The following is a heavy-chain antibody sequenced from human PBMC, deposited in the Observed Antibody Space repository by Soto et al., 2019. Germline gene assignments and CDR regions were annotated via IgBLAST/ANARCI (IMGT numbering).Heavy chain of an antibody. J-gene: IGHJ1*01. CDR3: ARWGTTGGLDV. V-gene: IGHV3-30*19. CDR1: GFTFRSYV. D-gene: IGHD3-16*01. Sequence: QVQLVESGGGVVQPGTSLRVSCVASGFTFRSYVIHWVRQAPGKGLEWVALTSYDGTNKYYGDSVRGRFTISRDNPRNTVDLQMDSLRVEDTAVYYCARWGTTGGLDVWGQGTLVSVSS. CDR2: TSYDGTNK.